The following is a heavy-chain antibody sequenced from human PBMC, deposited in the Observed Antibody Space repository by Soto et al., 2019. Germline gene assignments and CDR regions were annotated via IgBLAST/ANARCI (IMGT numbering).Heavy chain of an antibody. CDR1: VFTFSDYY. J-gene: IGHJ5*02. CDR3: ARKGLARSDWFDP. CDR2: ISSSGSTI. D-gene: IGHD4-17*01. Sequence: PGGSLRVACAASVFTFSDYYMSWIRQAPGKGLEWVSYISSSGSTIYYADSVKGRFTISRDNAKNSLYLQMNSLRAEDTAVYYRARKGLARSDWFDPWGQGTLVTVSS. V-gene: IGHV3-11*01.